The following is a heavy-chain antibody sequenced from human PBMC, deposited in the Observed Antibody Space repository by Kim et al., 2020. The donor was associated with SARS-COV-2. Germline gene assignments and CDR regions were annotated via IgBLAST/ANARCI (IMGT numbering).Heavy chain of an antibody. J-gene: IGHJ4*02. D-gene: IGHD5-12*01. V-gene: IGHV6-1*01. Sequence: DYAVSVKSRISISPDTSKDHFSLQLNSVTPEDTAVYYCARGWPRTFFDIWGQGVLVTVSS. CDR3: ARGWPRTFFDI.